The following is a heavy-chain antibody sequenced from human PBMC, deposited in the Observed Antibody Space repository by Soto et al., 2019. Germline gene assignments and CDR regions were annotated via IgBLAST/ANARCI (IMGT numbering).Heavy chain of an antibody. V-gene: IGHV1-18*01. Sequence: QVQLVQSGDEVKKPRASVKVSCKASGYIFVNYGIAWVRQAPGQGLEWMGWISPYNGNTHYATKVQGRLTMTTDTSTSTAFMDLGSLTSDDTAVYYCAMVDNYVTPTPQDVWGQGTTVTVSS. J-gene: IGHJ6*02. CDR3: AMVDNYVTPTPQDV. CDR2: ISPYNGNT. D-gene: IGHD3-16*01. CDR1: GYIFVNYG.